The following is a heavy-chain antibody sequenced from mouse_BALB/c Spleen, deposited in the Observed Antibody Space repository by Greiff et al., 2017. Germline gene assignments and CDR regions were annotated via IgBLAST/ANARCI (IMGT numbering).Heavy chain of an antibody. CDR1: GYTFTSYT. CDR2: INPSSGYT. V-gene: IGHV1-4*01. D-gene: IGHD1-1*01. Sequence: VHLVESGAELARPGASVKMSCKASGYTFTSYTMHWVKQRPGQGLEWIGYINPSSGYTNYNQKFKDKATLTADKSSSTAYMQLSSLTSEDSAVYYCARPPYGSSYGTYWGQGTLVTVSA. CDR3: ARPPYGSSYGTY. J-gene: IGHJ3*01.